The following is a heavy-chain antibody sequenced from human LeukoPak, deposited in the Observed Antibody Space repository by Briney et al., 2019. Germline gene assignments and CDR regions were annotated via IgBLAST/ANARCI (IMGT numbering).Heavy chain of an antibody. CDR1: GFTFSSYA. Sequence: PGGSLRLSCAASGFTFSSYAMSWVRQAPGKGLEWVSAISGSGGSTYYADSVKGRFTISRDNSKNTLYLQMNSLRAEDTAVYYCAKGPEYQLPHGQGYYFDYWGQGTLVTVSS. J-gene: IGHJ4*02. CDR3: AKGPEYQLPHGQGYYFDY. V-gene: IGHV3-23*01. CDR2: ISGSGGST. D-gene: IGHD2-2*01.